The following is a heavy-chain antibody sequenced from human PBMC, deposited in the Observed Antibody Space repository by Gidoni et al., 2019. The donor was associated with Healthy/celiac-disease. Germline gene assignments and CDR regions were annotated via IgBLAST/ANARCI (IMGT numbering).Heavy chain of an antibody. CDR2: INHSGST. V-gene: IGHV4-34*01. J-gene: IGHJ3*02. CDR3: ARVGDNMTTVTTNAFDI. CDR1: GGSFSGYY. D-gene: IGHD4-17*01. Sequence: QVQLQQWGAGLLKPSETLSLTCAVYGGSFSGYYWSWIRQPPGKGLEWIGEINHSGSTNYNPSLKSRVTISVDTSKNPFSLKLSSVTAADTAVYYCARVGDNMTTVTTNAFDIWGQGTMVTVSS.